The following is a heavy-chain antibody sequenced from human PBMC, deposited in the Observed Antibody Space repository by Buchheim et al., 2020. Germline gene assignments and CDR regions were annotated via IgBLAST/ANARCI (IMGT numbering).Heavy chain of an antibody. Sequence: QLQLQESGPGLVKPSETLSLTCTVSGGSISSSSYYWGWIRQPPGKGLEWIGSIYYSGSTYYNPSLKSRSTIPVDTYKKQLSLKLSSVTAADTAVYYCARDRPTTVTVFDPWGQGTL. D-gene: IGHD4-17*01. CDR1: GGSISSSSYY. CDR3: ARDRPTTVTVFDP. CDR2: IYYSGST. J-gene: IGHJ5*02. V-gene: IGHV4-39*07.